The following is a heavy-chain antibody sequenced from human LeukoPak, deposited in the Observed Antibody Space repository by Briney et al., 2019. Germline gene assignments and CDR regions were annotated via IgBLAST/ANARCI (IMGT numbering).Heavy chain of an antibody. CDR2: ISSSSSTI. D-gene: IGHD2-2*01. CDR3: ARKVYHRFDY. V-gene: IGHV3-48*01. J-gene: IGHJ4*02. CDR1: GFTFSSYG. Sequence: GGSLRLSCAASGFTFSSYGMHWVRQAPGKGLEWVSYISSSSSTIYYADSVKGRFTISRDNAKNSLYLQMTSLRAEDTAVYYCARKVYHRFDYWGQGTLVTVSS.